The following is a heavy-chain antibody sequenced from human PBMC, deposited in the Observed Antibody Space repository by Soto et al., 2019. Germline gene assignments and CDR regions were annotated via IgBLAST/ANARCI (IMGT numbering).Heavy chain of an antibody. CDR3: ARDDRELARDYYYGMDV. J-gene: IGHJ6*02. CDR2: ISSSSSYI. CDR1: GCTFSSYS. Sequence: PGGSLRLSCAASGCTFSSYSMNWVRQAPGKGLEWVSSISSSSSYIYYADSVKGRFTISRDNAKNSLYLQMNSLRAEDTAVYYCARDDRELARDYYYGMDVWGQGTTVTVSS. D-gene: IGHD1-26*01. V-gene: IGHV3-21*01.